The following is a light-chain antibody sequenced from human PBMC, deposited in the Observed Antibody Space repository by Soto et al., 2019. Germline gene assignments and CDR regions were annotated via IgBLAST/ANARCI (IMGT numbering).Light chain of an antibody. CDR1: QSISSW. CDR3: QQYNSYSPT. Sequence: DIQMTQSPSTLSASVGDRVTITCRASQSISSWLAWYQQKPGKAPKLLNYDASSLESGVPSRFSGSGSGTEFTLPISSLQPDDFATYYCQQYNSYSPTFGQGTRLEIK. J-gene: IGKJ5*01. V-gene: IGKV1-5*01. CDR2: DAS.